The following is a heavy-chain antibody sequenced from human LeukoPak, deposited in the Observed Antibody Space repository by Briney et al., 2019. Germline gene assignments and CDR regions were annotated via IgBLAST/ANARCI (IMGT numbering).Heavy chain of an antibody. CDR3: ARDMYYDYVWGSSGAFDI. CDR2: ITPNSGGT. CDR1: GYTFTNYY. D-gene: IGHD3-16*01. Sequence: GASVKVSCKASGYTFTNYYIHWVRQAPGQGLEWMGWITPNSGGTNYAQQFQGRVTITRDTSISTAYMELNRLRSDDTAVYYCARDMYYDYVWGSSGAFDIWGQGTMVTVSS. V-gene: IGHV1-2*02. J-gene: IGHJ3*02.